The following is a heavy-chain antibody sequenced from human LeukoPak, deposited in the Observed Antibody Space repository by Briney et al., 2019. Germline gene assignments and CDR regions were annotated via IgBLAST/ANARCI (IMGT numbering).Heavy chain of an antibody. CDR3: AKVPSSSWPGLFDY. V-gene: IGHV3-30*02. Sequence: GGSLRLSCAASGFTFSSYGMHWVRQAPGKGLEWVAFIRYDGSNKYYADSVKGRFTISRDNSKNTLYLQMNSLRAEDTAVYYCAKVPSSSWPGLFDYWGQGTLVTVSS. CDR1: GFTFSSYG. D-gene: IGHD6-13*01. J-gene: IGHJ4*02. CDR2: IRYDGSNK.